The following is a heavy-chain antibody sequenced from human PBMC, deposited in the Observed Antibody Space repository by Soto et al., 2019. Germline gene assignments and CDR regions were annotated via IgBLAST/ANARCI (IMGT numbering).Heavy chain of an antibody. J-gene: IGHJ3*02. CDR2: IHSDGSST. CDR3: ARARGFYDSSTYYPNYAFDI. Sequence: PGGSLRLSCAPSGFAFSTYWMHWVRQAPGKGLVWVSRIHSDGSSTNYADSVKGRFTISRDNTKNTLYLQMNSLRAEDTAVYFCARARGFYDSSTYYPNYAFDIWGQGTLVTVSS. CDR1: GFAFSTYW. D-gene: IGHD3-22*01. V-gene: IGHV3-74*01.